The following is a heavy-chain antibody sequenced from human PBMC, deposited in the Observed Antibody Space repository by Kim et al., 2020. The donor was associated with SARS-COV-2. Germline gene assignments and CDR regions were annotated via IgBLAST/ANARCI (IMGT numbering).Heavy chain of an antibody. D-gene: IGHD6-13*01. CDR3: ATSTGWYRLDY. J-gene: IGHJ4*02. Sequence: SETLSLTCDVSGGSISSNWWSWVGQPPGKGLEWIGEIYHSGSTNCNPSLKSRVIMSVDNSKNQFSLMLRSVTAADTAVYYCATSTGWYRLDYWGQGTPVTDS. V-gene: IGHV4-4*02. CDR1: GGSISSNW. CDR2: IYHSGST.